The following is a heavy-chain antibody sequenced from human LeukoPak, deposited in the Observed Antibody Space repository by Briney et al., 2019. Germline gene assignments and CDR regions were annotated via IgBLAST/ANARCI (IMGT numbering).Heavy chain of an antibody. D-gene: IGHD3-10*01. Sequence: GGSLRLSCSASGFTFCDHAMSWVRQAPGKGLEWVGFIRSKGYGGTTEYAASVEGRFILSRDDSKSFVYLQMSSLKTEDTAAYYCTRVRSGNDFDYWGQGTLVTVSS. CDR3: TRVRSGNDFDY. CDR1: GFTFCDHA. V-gene: IGHV3-49*04. CDR2: IRSKGYGGTT. J-gene: IGHJ4*02.